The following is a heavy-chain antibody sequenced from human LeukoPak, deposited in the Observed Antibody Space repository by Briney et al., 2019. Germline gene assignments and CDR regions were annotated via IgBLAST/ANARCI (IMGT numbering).Heavy chain of an antibody. CDR1: GFTFSSYS. CDR3: ASCSGGSCYSLHNWFDP. Sequence: GGSLRLSCAASGFTFSSYSMNWVRQAPGKGLEWVSSISSSSSYIYHADSVKGRFTISRDNAKNSLYLQMNSLRAEDTAVYYCASCSGGSCYSLHNWFDPWGQGTLVTVSS. CDR2: ISSSSSYI. J-gene: IGHJ5*02. D-gene: IGHD2-15*01. V-gene: IGHV3-21*01.